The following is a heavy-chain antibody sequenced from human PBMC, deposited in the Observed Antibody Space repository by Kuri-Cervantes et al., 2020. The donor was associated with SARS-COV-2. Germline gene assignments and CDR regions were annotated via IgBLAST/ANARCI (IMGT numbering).Heavy chain of an antibody. V-gene: IGHV1-18*01. CDR2: IAAYSGDT. D-gene: IGHD2-2*02. CDR3: ASHLGPAAISDYYYYMDV. J-gene: IGHJ6*03. Sequence: ASVKVSCKTSGYTFSNYGINWVRQAPGQGLEWMGWIAAYSGDTKYAQKFQGRVTLTTDTLASTAHMELRSLRSDDTAVYYCASHLGPAAISDYYYYMDVWGKGTTVTVSS. CDR1: GYTFSNYG.